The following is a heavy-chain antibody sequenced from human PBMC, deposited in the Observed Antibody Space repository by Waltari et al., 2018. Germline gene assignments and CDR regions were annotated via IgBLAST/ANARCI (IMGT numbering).Heavy chain of an antibody. CDR2: SRDKANSYTT. CDR3: ASYDFDSRGYTYGMDV. Sequence: EVQLVESGGGLVQPGGSLGLSGAASRFPFSDPYIAGVRQAPGKGLEWVGRSRDKANSYTTEFAASVKGRFTISRDDSKKSLYLQMDSLKTEDTAVYYCASYDFDSRGYTYGMDVWGQGTTVTVSS. D-gene: IGHD3-22*01. V-gene: IGHV3-72*01. J-gene: IGHJ6*02. CDR1: RFPFSDPY.